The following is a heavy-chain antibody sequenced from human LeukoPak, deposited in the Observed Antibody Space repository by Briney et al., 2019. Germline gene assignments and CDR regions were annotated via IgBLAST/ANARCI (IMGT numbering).Heavy chain of an antibody. J-gene: IGHJ3*02. D-gene: IGHD6-13*01. CDR3: AREGLAAAGTENAFDI. V-gene: IGHV3-7*01. Sequence: GGSLRLPCAASGFTFSSYWMSWVRQAPGKGLEWVANIKQDGSEKYYVDSVKGRFTISRDNAKNSLYLQMNSLRAEDTAVYYCAREGLAAAGTENAFDIWGQGTMVTVSS. CDR1: GFTFSSYW. CDR2: IKQDGSEK.